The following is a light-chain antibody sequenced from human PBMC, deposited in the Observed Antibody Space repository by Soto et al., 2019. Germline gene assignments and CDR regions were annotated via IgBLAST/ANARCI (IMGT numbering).Light chain of an antibody. V-gene: IGKV3D-11*02. J-gene: IGKJ5*01. Sequence: ALTQSPATLSLSPVERATLSCMAIQSTHTSLAWYQQKSGKTPRLVIYDSTLRADGVPDRFGGSRSGTEFTLTINSLETEDFAVYDGQQRNVCHTITFGPGTRLEI. CDR3: QQRNVCHTIT. CDR2: DST. CDR1: QSTHTS.